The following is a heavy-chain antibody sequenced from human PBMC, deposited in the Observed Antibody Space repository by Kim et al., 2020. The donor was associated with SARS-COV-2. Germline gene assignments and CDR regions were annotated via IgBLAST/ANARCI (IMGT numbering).Heavy chain of an antibody. Sequence: ASVKVSCKVSGYTLTELSMHWVRQAPGKGLEWMGGFDPEDGETIYAQKFQGRVTMTEDTSTDTAYMELSSLRSEDTAVYYCATSGREDYEFWSGFDYWGQGTLVTVSS. CDR3: ATSGREDYEFWSGFDY. V-gene: IGHV1-24*01. D-gene: IGHD3-3*01. J-gene: IGHJ4*02. CDR1: GYTLTELS. CDR2: FDPEDGET.